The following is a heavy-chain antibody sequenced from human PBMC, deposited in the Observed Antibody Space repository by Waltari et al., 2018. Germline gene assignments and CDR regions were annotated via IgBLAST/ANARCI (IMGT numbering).Heavy chain of an antibody. CDR3: ASWGVSGSYGELAFDI. D-gene: IGHD1-26*01. Sequence: QVQLQESGPGLVKPSGTLSLTCAVSGGPISSSNWWSWVRQPPGKGREWMGDTYNSGSTNYNPSLMSRVTISVAKSNNQFSLKLSSVTAADTAVYYCASWGVSGSYGELAFDIWGQGTMVTVSS. J-gene: IGHJ3*02. CDR1: GGPISSSNW. CDR2: TYNSGST. V-gene: IGHV4-4*02.